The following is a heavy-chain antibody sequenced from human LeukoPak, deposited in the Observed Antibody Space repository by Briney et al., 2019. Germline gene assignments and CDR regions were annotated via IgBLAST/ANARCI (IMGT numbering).Heavy chain of an antibody. CDR2: IYTSGST. CDR1: GGSISSYY. J-gene: IGHJ5*02. CDR3: ARAVVMAGLRPYIWFDP. D-gene: IGHD6-19*01. Sequence: SETLSLTRTVSGGSISSYYWSWIRQPPGKGLELIGYIYTSGSTSYNPSLKSRVTMSVDTSQNQFSLKLSSVTAADTAVYYCARAVVMAGLRPYIWFDPWGQGTLVTVSS. V-gene: IGHV4-4*09.